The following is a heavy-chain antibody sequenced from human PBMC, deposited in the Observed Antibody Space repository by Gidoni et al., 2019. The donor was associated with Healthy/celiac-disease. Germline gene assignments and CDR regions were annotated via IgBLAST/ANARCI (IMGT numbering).Heavy chain of an antibody. J-gene: IGHJ5*02. CDR3: AKDRDYSSSWYNWFDP. V-gene: IGHV3-23*01. CDR1: GFTFSSYA. D-gene: IGHD6-13*01. CDR2: ISGSGGST. Sequence: EVQLLESGGGLVQPGGSLRLSCAASGFTFSSYAMSWVRQAPGKGLEWVSAISGSGGSTYYADSVKGRFTISRDNSKNTLYLQMNSLRAEDTAVYYCAKDRDYSSSWYNWFDPWGQGTLVTVSS.